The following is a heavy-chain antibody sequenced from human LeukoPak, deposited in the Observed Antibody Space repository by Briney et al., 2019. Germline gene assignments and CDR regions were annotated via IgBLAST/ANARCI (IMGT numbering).Heavy chain of an antibody. V-gene: IGHV3-66*02. CDR2: LYRGGDT. D-gene: IGHD2-21*02. CDR1: GFTVSANY. CDR3: ARGGGAFCGDDCYRNFDY. Sequence: GGSLRLSCAATGFTVSANYMSWVRQAPGKGLEWVSVLYRGGDTYYAASVKGRFTISRDTSENTLHLQMNSLRADDAAVYYCARGGGAFCGDDCYRNFDYWDQGTLVTVSS. J-gene: IGHJ4*02.